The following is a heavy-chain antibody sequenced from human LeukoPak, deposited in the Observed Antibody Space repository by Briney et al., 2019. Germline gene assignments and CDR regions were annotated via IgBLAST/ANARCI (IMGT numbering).Heavy chain of an antibody. V-gene: IGHV3-48*02. D-gene: IGHD4-17*01. Sequence: GGSLRLSCAGSGFVYSRRGMIWVRQAPGRGLEWISYISPGGETTYYADSVRGRFTISRDNAKSSLSLHMTILRDEDTAVYHCARVDGPTVTTMYFDYWGQGALVTVSS. J-gene: IGHJ4*02. CDR3: ARVDGPTVTTMYFDY. CDR1: GFVYSRRG. CDR2: ISPGGETT.